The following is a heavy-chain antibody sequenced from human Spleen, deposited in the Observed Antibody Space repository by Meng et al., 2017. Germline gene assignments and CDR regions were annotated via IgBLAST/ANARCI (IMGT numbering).Heavy chain of an antibody. CDR2: INPNSGGT. J-gene: IGHJ4*02. D-gene: IGHD6-13*01. CDR1: GYTFTAYY. Sequence: QGKLVQSGADVKKPGASGKVSCKASGYTFTAYYIHWVRQAPGEGLEWMGRINPNSGGTSYAENFQGRVTMTGDTSISTAYMELSGLRSDDTAMYYCARDEDISAAGKLFGDYWGQGTLVTVSS. CDR3: ARDEDISAAGKLFGDY. V-gene: IGHV1-2*06.